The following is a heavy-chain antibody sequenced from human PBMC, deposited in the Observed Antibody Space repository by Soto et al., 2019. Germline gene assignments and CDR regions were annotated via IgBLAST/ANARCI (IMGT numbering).Heavy chain of an antibody. CDR2: IIPIFGTA. D-gene: IGHD3-16*01. CDR1: GGTFSSYA. V-gene: IGHV1-69*06. CDR3: ARDERGYYYYGMDV. J-gene: IGHJ6*02. Sequence: SVKVSCKASGGTFSSYAISWVRQAPGQGLEWMGGIIPIFGTANYAQKFQGRVTITADKSTSTAYMELSSLGSEDTAVYYCARDERGYYYYGMDVWGQGTTVTVSS.